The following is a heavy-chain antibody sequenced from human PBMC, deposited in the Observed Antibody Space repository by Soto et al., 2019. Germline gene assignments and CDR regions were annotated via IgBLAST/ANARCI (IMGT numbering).Heavy chain of an antibody. V-gene: IGHV3-74*01. J-gene: IGHJ4*02. CDR2: ISSDGSTT. CDR3: ARDNGDYFDY. Sequence: EVQLVESGGGLVQPGGSLSLSCAASGFTFRSYWMHWVRQAPGKGLVWVSRISSDGSTTKYADSVKGRFTISRDNAKNTLYMQMNRLRAADTAVYYCARDNGDYFDYWGQGTLVTVSS. D-gene: IGHD4-17*01. CDR1: GFTFRSYW.